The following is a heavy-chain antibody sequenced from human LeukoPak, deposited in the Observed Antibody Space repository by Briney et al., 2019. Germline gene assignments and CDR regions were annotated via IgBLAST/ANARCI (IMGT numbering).Heavy chain of an antibody. Sequence: GGSLRLSCAASGFNFSKYWMTWVRQAPGKGLQWVANVKQDGSEKYYVDSVRGRLTISRDNAKNALYLQMNSLRAEDTAVYYCARGLFVVVITTDYYGLDVWGQGTTVTVSS. V-gene: IGHV3-7*01. J-gene: IGHJ6*02. CDR2: VKQDGSEK. CDR1: GFNFSKYW. CDR3: ARGLFVVVITTDYYGLDV. D-gene: IGHD3-22*01.